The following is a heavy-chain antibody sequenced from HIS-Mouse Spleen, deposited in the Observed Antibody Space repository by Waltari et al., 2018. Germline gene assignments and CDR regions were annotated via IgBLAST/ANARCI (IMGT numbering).Heavy chain of an antibody. CDR3: ARSPYYDFWSGYSDNWFDP. V-gene: IGHV4-31*03. D-gene: IGHD3-3*01. J-gene: IGHJ5*02. CDR2: IYYSGST. Sequence: QVQLQESGPGLVKPSQTLSLPCTVPGGSISSGGYHWSCIRHHPGKGLEWIGYIYYSGSTYYNPSLKSRVTISVDTSKNQFSLKLSSVTAADTAVYYCARSPYYDFWSGYSDNWFDPWGQGTLVTVSS. CDR1: GGSISSGGYH.